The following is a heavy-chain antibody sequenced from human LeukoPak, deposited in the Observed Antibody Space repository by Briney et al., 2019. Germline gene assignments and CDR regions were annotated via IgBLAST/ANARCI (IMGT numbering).Heavy chain of an antibody. J-gene: IGHJ6*03. CDR3: ARGGDGAHSRYFYYYMDV. CDR2: IIWNGGNA. V-gene: IGHV3-20*04. CDR1: GFTFDDYG. D-gene: IGHD3-16*01. Sequence: GGSLRLSCAASGFTFDDYGMSWVRQAPGKGLEWVSGIIWNGGNAGYADSVKGRFTISRDNAKNSLYLQMDSLRAEDTAFYYCARGGDGAHSRYFYYYMDVWGKGTTVTVSS.